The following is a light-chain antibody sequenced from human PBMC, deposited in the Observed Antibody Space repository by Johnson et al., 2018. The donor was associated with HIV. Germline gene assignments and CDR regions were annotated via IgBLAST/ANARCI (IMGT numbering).Light chain of an antibody. V-gene: IGLV1-51*02. CDR1: SSNIGNNY. CDR3: GTWDSSLSTGGV. Sequence: QSVLTQPPSVSAAPGQKVTISCSGSSSNIGNNYVSWYQQLPGTAPKLLIYENNKRPSGIPDRFSGSKSGTSATLGITGLQTGDEADYYCGTWDSSLSTGGVFCTGTKVPVL. CDR2: ENN. J-gene: IGLJ1*01.